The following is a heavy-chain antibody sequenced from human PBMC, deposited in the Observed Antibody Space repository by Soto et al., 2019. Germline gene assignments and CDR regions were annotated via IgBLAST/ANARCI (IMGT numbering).Heavy chain of an antibody. CDR2: IYITGST. CDR3: ARGGRDGFDN. CDR1: DGSIGTYY. J-gene: IGHJ3*02. V-gene: IGHV4-4*07. Sequence: SETLSLTCTVSDGSIGTYYWNWIRQSAGNRLEWIGRIYITGSTNFNPSLKSRVAMSVDKAKNQFSLELTSVTAADTAMYYCARGGRDGFDNWGKGTMVT.